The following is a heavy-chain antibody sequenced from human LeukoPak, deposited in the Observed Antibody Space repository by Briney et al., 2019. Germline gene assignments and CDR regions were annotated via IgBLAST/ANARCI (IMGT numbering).Heavy chain of an antibody. V-gene: IGHV3-15*01. J-gene: IGHJ4*02. CDR3: TTDLVVAPSDY. CDR1: GFTFSNAW. CDR2: IKSKTDGGTT. Sequence: GGSLRLSCAASGFTFSNAWMSWVRQAPGKGLEWGGRIKSKTDGGTTDYAAPVKGRFTISRDDSKNPLYLQMNSLKTEDTAVYYCTTDLVVAPSDYWGQGTLVTVSS. D-gene: IGHD2-15*01.